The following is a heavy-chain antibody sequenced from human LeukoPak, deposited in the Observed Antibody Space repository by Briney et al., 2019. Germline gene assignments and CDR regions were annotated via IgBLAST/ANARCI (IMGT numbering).Heavy chain of an antibody. V-gene: IGHV3-7*01. Sequence: GGSLRLSCVASGFTFSTSWVTWVRQAPGKGLEWVANIDKHGSGKYYVDSVKGRFAISRDYASNSVFLQMDSLRAEDTSVYYCARDAGWSYYDLWGQGTPVTVSS. D-gene: IGHD2-15*01. J-gene: IGHJ4*02. CDR1: GFTFSTSW. CDR3: ARDAGWSYYDL. CDR2: IDKHGSGK.